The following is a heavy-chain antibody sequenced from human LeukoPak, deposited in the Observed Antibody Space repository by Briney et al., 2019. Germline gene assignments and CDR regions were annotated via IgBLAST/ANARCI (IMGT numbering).Heavy chain of an antibody. J-gene: IGHJ3*02. CDR2: ISAYNGNT. CDR3: ARDQSVRLLQTSSTYFKHVFAI. CDR1: GFTFTNYG. D-gene: IGHD6-13*01. V-gene: IGHV1-18*01. Sequence: ASVKVSCKTSGFTFTNYGISWGRLAPGLGLEWMGWISAYNGNTNYAQKVQGRVTMTTDTSTSTAYMEQRSLSFDDTDVYYCARDQSVRLLQTSSTYFKHVFAIWGQGSMVTVSS.